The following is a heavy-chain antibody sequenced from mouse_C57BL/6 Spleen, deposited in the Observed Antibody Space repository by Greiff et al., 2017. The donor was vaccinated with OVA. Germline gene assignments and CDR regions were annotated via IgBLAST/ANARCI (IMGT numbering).Heavy chain of an antibody. V-gene: IGHV14-4*01. Sequence: VQLKQSGAELVRPGASVKLSCTASGFNIKDDYMHWVKQRPEQGLEWIGWIDPENGDTEYASKFQGKATITADTSSNTAYLQLSSLTSEDTAVYYCTTWERGDYWGQGTTLTVSS. J-gene: IGHJ2*01. CDR3: TTWERGDY. CDR2: IDPENGDT. D-gene: IGHD4-1*01. CDR1: GFNIKDDY.